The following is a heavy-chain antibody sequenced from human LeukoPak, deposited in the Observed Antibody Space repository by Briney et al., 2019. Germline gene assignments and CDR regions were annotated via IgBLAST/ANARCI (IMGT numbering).Heavy chain of an antibody. CDR1: GGSISSSSYY. J-gene: IGHJ4*02. CDR3: ARHRTYCSGGSCYLPNYFDY. D-gene: IGHD2-15*01. CDR2: IYYSGST. V-gene: IGHV4-39*01. Sequence: SETLSLTCTVSGGSISSSSYYWGWIRQPPGKGLEWIGNIYYSGSTYYNPSLKSRVTISVDTSKNQFSLKLSSVTAADTAVYYCARHRTYCSGGSCYLPNYFDYWGQGTLVTVSS.